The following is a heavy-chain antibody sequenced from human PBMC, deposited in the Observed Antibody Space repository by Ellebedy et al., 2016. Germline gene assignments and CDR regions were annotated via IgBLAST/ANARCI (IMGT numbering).Heavy chain of an antibody. J-gene: IGHJ5*02. CDR2: INPNNGGR. Sequence: ASVKVSCKASGYSFTSYYIHWVRQAPGQGLEWMGWINPNNGGRKYAQQFQGRVTLTRETSISTAYMELSRLKSDDTAMYYCTRGFSIAVAGNWFDPWGQGTLVTVSS. V-gene: IGHV1-2*02. CDR3: TRGFSIAVAGNWFDP. D-gene: IGHD6-19*01. CDR1: GYSFTSYY.